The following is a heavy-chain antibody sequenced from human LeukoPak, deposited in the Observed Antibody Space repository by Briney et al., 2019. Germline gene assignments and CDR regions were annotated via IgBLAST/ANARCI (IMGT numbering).Heavy chain of an antibody. CDR1: GGSFSGYY. Sequence: SETLSLTCAVYGGSFSGYYWSWIRQPPGKGLEWIGEINHSGSTNYNPSLKSRVTISVDTSKNQFSLKLSSVTAADTAVYYCARHESIAARWFDPWGQGTLVTVSS. V-gene: IGHV4-34*01. D-gene: IGHD6-25*01. CDR2: INHSGST. J-gene: IGHJ5*02. CDR3: ARHESIAARWFDP.